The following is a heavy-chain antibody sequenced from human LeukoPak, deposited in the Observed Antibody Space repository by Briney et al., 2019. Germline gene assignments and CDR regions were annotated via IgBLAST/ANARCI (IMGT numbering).Heavy chain of an antibody. CDR2: INPTGTDT. D-gene: IGHD5-18*01. CDR1: GYTFSTYY. V-gene: IGHV1-46*01. J-gene: IGHJ5*02. CDR3: VRDGYNYGSNWFDP. Sequence: ASVKVSCKASGYTFSTYYMYWVRQSPGQGLEWMGAINPTGTDTIYAQTFQGRVTMTRDLSTSTVYMELSSLRSEDTAVYYCVRDGYNYGSNWFDPWGQGTLVIVSS.